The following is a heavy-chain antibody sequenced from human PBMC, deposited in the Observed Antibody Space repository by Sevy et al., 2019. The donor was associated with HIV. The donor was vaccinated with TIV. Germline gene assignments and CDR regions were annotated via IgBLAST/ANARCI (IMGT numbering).Heavy chain of an antibody. CDR3: VRGTERGGRGGGDG. Sequence: GGSLRLSCAASGFSFNTYTFYWVRQAPGEGLEWISSISSSGGDEYYADSVRGRFTISRDNAKNSLSLQMNGLRVEDTGVYYCVRGTERGGRGGGDGWGQGTRVTVSS. CDR2: ISSSGGDE. J-gene: IGHJ4*02. D-gene: IGHD3-16*01. CDR1: GFSFNTYT. V-gene: IGHV3-21*01.